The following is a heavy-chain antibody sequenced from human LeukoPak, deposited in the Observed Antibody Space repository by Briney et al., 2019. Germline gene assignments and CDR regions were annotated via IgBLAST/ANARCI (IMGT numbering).Heavy chain of an antibody. D-gene: IGHD3-22*01. J-gene: IGHJ3*02. CDR2: IIPIFGTA. CDR3: AREPLNYYDSSAPQDAFDI. Sequence: SVKVSCKASGGTFSSYAISWVRQAPGQGLEWMGGIIPIFGTANYAQKFQGRVTITRDTSASTAYMELSSLRSEDMAVYYCAREPLNYYDSSAPQDAFDIWGQGTMVTVSS. V-gene: IGHV1-69*05. CDR1: GGTFSSYA.